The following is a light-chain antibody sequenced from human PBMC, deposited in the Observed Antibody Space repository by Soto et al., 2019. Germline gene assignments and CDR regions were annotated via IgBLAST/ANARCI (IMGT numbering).Light chain of an antibody. CDR3: QHYNSYSEA. CDR1: QTISSW. CDR2: KAS. Sequence: DIQITHSPSNLSGSVLYRVTITCRDSQTISSWLAWYQQKPGKAPKLLIYKASTLKSGVPSRFSGSGSGTEFTLTISSLQPDDFATYYCQHYNSYSEAFGQGTKVDIK. V-gene: IGKV1-5*03. J-gene: IGKJ1*01.